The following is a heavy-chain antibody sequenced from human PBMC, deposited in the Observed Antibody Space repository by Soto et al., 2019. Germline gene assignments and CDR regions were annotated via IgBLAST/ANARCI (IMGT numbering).Heavy chain of an antibody. Sequence: QVQLVQSGAEVKKPGASVKVSCKASGYTFTSYGISWVRQAPGQGLEWMGWISAYNGNTNYAQKVQGRVTMTTDTSTSTAYMELRSLRSDDTAVYYCARVGRYYDILTGYWPGGMDVWGQGTTVTVSS. CDR2: ISAYNGNT. D-gene: IGHD3-9*01. CDR1: GYTFTSYG. CDR3: ARVGRYYDILTGYWPGGMDV. V-gene: IGHV1-18*01. J-gene: IGHJ6*02.